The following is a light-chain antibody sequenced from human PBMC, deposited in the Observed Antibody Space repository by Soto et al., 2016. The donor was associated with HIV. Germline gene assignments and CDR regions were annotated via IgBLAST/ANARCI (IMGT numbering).Light chain of an antibody. CDR3: QAWDSSTLYV. V-gene: IGLV3-1*01. CDR1: KLGDKY. CDR2: QDS. J-gene: IGLJ1*01. Sequence: SHELTQPPSVSVSPGQTASITCSGDKLGDKYACWYQQKPGQSPVLVIYQDSKRPSGIPERFSGSNSGNTATLTISGTQAMDEADYYCQAWDSSTLYVFGTGTKVTVL.